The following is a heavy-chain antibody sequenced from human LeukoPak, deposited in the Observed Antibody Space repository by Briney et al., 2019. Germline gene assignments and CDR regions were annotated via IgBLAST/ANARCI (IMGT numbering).Heavy chain of an antibody. Sequence: SETLSLTCTVSGGSISSNAYYCSWIRQPPGKGLEWVGYIRHNGNTYYNPSLKSRVTISADTSKNQFSLKLSSVTAADTAVYYCARDRGYSYGHPGGYWGQGTLVTVSS. CDR3: ARDRGYSYGHPGGY. V-gene: IGHV4-30-2*01. CDR2: IRHNGNT. D-gene: IGHD5-18*01. J-gene: IGHJ4*02. CDR1: GGSISSNAYY.